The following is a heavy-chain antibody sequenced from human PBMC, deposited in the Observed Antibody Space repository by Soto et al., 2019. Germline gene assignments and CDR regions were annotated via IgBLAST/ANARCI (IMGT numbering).Heavy chain of an antibody. V-gene: IGHV4-34*01. Sequence: LSLTCAVYGGSFSGYYWSWIRQPPGKGLEWIGEINHSGSTNYNPSLKSRVTISVDTSKNQFSLKLSSVTAADTAVYYCARLIGRMATNDYWGQGTLVTVS. CDR1: GGSFSGYY. CDR2: INHSGST. CDR3: ARLIGRMATNDY. D-gene: IGHD5-12*01. J-gene: IGHJ4*02.